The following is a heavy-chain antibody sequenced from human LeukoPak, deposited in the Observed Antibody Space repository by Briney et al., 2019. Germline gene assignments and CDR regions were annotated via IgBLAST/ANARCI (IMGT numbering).Heavy chain of an antibody. CDR2: IIPIFGTA. V-gene: IGHV1-69*13. CDR1: GGTFSSYA. CDR3: ARAFIYYYGSGSYYNEDY. D-gene: IGHD3-10*01. J-gene: IGHJ4*02. Sequence: SVKVSCKASGGTFSSYAISWVRQAPGQGLEWMGGIIPIFGTANYAQKFQGRVTITADESTSTAYMELSSLRSKDTAVYYCARAFIYYYGSGSYYNEDYWGQGTLVTVSS.